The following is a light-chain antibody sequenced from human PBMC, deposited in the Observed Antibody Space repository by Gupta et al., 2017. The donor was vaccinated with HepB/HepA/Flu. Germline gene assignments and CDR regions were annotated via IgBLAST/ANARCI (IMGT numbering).Light chain of an antibody. CDR3: QQSYSTPRAT. J-gene: IGKJ3*01. CDR2: AAS. Sequence: DIQMTQSPSSLSASVGDRVTITCRASQSISSYLNWYQQKPGKAPKLLIYAASSLQSGVPSRFRGSGSGTDFTLTISSLQPEDFATYYCQQSYSTPRATFGPGTKVDIK. V-gene: IGKV1-39*01. CDR1: QSISSY.